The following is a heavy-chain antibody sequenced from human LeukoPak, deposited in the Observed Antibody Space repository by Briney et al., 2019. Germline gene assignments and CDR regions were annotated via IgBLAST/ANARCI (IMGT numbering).Heavy chain of an antibody. CDR2: MNPNSGNT. CDR3: ARGPGYCSSTRCYIRWFYP. CDR1: GYTFTIYD. D-gene: IGHD2-2*02. V-gene: IGHV1-8*01. J-gene: IGHJ5*02. Sequence: GASVNVSCKASGYTFTIYDINWVRQATGQGLEWMGWMNPNSGNTGYAQKFQGRVTMTRNTSISTAYMELSSLRSEDTAVYYCARGPGYCSSTRCYIRWFYPWGQGTLVTVSS.